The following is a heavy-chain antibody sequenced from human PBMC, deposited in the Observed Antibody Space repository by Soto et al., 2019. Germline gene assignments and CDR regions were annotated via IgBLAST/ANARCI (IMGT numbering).Heavy chain of an antibody. J-gene: IGHJ5*02. CDR1: GRPFSSYA. CDR3: ARANREVAAWFDP. Sequence: SVKVSFKASGRPFSSYAISLVRQAPGQGLEWMGGIIPIFGTANYAQKFQGRVTITADESTSTAYMELSSLRSEDTAVYYCARANREVAAWFDPWGQGTMVTGSS. V-gene: IGHV1-69*13. CDR2: IIPIFGTA. D-gene: IGHD6-19*01.